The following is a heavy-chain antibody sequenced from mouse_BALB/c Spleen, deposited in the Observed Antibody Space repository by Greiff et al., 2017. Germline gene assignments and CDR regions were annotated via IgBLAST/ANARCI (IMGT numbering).Heavy chain of an antibody. D-gene: IGHD3-2*01. CDR3: AKPTDSSGYVAMDY. CDR2: IWGDGST. CDR1: GFSLTSYG. V-gene: IGHV2-3*01. J-gene: IGHJ4*01. Sequence: QLQQSGPGLVAPSQSLSITCTVSGFSLTSYGVSWVRQPPGKGLEWLGVIWGDGSTNYHSALISRLSISKDNSKSQVFLKLNSLQTDDTATYYCAKPTDSSGYVAMDYWGQGTSVTVSS.